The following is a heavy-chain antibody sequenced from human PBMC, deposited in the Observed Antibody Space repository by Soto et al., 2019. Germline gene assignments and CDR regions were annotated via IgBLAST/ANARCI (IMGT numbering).Heavy chain of an antibody. V-gene: IGHV1-18*01. Sequence: SVKVPCMTSAYIVSKYGTILVQQVPGQGLEWMGXIXVXXXDXNXAXWXXXXVTLTTHSSTRTAYMELMRLRSDDTALYYCSRTYSKDLIWFEPDHWGQGTLVTVSS. D-gene: IGHD3-10*01. CDR2: IXVXXXDX. J-gene: IGHJ4*02. CDR3: SRTYSKDLIWFEPDH. CDR1: AYIVSKYG.